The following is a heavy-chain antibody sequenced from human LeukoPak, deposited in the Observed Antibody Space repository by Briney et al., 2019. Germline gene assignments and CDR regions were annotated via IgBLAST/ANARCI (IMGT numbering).Heavy chain of an antibody. Sequence: ASVKVSCKASGYTFTSYYMHWVRQAPGQGLEWMGIINPSGGSTSYAQKFQGRVTMTRDMSTSTVYMELSSLRSEDTAVYYCARASRSYGTIYYYYYYMDVWGKGTTVTISS. CDR2: INPSGGST. J-gene: IGHJ6*03. CDR1: GYTFTSYY. CDR3: ARASRSYGTIYYYYYYMDV. D-gene: IGHD5-18*01. V-gene: IGHV1-46*01.